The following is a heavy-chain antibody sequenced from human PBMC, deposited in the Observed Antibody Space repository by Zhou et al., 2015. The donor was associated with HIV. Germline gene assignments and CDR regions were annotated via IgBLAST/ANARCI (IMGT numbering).Heavy chain of an antibody. D-gene: IGHD2-2*01. CDR3: ARVNVLGYCSSTSCPPRALVP. CDR1: GYTFTSYA. V-gene: IGHV1-3*01. Sequence: QVQLVQSGAEVKKPGASVKVSCKASGYTFTSYAMHWVRQAPGQRLEWMGWINAGNGNTKYSQKFQGRVTITRDTSASTAYMELSSLRSEDTAVYYCARVNVLGYCSSTSCPPRALVPWGQGTLVTVSS. J-gene: IGHJ5*02. CDR2: INAGNGNT.